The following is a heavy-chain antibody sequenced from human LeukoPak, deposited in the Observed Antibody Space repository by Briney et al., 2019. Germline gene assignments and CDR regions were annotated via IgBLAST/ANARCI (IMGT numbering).Heavy chain of an antibody. D-gene: IGHD2-2*02. Sequence: SETLSLTCTVSGGSISTSNYYWGWIRQPPGKGLEWIGNIFYSGTTYYSPSLKSRVTISVDTSKNQFSLKLSSVTAADTAVYYCASIPSTNWFDPWGQGTLVNVSS. CDR2: IFYSGTT. J-gene: IGHJ5*02. CDR1: GGSISTSNYY. CDR3: ASIPSTNWFDP. V-gene: IGHV4-39*07.